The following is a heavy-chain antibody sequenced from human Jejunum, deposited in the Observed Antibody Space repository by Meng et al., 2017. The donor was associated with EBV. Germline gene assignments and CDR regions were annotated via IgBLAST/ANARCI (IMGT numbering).Heavy chain of an antibody. CDR1: GGSISGGGCY. CDR3: ARVNGYCSEGTCYYLDY. CDR2: IHYNGAT. V-gene: IGHV4-30-4*01. Sequence: QVRLQESGPGLLKPSQTLSLTCVVSGGSISGGGCYWSWIRQPPGKGLEWIGYIHYNGATYYNPSLKSRLTMAVDTSKNQFSLKLSSVTAADTAVYYCARVNGYCSEGTCYYLDYWGQGTLVTVSS. J-gene: IGHJ4*02. D-gene: IGHD2-15*01.